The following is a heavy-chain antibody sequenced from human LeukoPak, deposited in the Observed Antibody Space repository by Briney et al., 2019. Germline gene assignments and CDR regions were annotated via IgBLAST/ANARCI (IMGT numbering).Heavy chain of an antibody. CDR3: ARGRFLEWLLTSDYGMDV. V-gene: IGHV1-2*02. CDR1: GYTFTDYY. J-gene: IGHJ6*02. Sequence: ASVKVSCKASGYTFTDYYMHWVRQAPGQGLEWMGWINPNSGGTNYAQKFQGRVTMTRDTSISTAYMELSRLRSDDTAVYYCARGRFLEWLLTSDYGMDVWGQGTTVTVSS. D-gene: IGHD3-3*01. CDR2: INPNSGGT.